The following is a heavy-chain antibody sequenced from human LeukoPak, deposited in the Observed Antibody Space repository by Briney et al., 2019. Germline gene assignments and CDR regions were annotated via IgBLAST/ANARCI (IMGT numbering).Heavy chain of an antibody. Sequence: GGSLRLSCSAPGFTFSSYAMHWVRQAPGKGLEYVSAISSNGGSTYYADSVKGRFTTSRDNAKNTLYLQMNSLRAEDTAVYYCARGNSGSSYGFAFEIWGQGTMVTVSS. J-gene: IGHJ3*02. CDR3: ARGNSGSSYGFAFEI. D-gene: IGHD5-18*01. CDR2: ISSNGGST. CDR1: GFTFSSYA. V-gene: IGHV3-64*04.